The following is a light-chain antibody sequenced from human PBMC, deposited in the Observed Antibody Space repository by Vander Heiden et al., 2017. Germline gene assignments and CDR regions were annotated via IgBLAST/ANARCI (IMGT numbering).Light chain of an antibody. CDR2: IAS. V-gene: IGKV1-39*01. J-gene: IGKJ4*01. CDR1: QSIGVY. CDR3: KQTYTTPQT. Sequence: DIQLTQPPSFLSASLGDRVTITCRTSQSIGVYLNWYQQKPGEAPNLLIYIASSLQTGVPPRFSGSGSGIDFTLTISSLQPEDSATYCCKQTYTTPQTFGGGTKVEIK.